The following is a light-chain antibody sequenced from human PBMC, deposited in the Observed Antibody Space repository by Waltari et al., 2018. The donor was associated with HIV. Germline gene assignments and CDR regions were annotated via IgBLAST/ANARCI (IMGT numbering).Light chain of an antibody. J-gene: IGKJ1*01. Sequence: DIQMPQSPSTLSASVGDRVTIACRASQSISSWLAWYKQKPGKAPKLLIYKTSSLQSGVPSRFSGSGSGTDFTLTISSLQPDDIGTYYCQYYGTFGQGTRVDIK. CDR3: QYYGT. CDR2: KTS. CDR1: QSISSW. V-gene: IGKV1-5*03.